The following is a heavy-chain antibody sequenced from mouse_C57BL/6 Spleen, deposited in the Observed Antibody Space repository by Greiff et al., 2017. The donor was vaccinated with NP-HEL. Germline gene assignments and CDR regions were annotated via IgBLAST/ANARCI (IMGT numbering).Heavy chain of an antibody. D-gene: IGHD1-1*01. J-gene: IGHJ4*01. V-gene: IGHV8-8*01. CDR1: GFSLSTFGMG. CDR3: ARIASYYGSSYYAMDY. CDR2: IWWDDDK. Sequence: QVTLKVSGPGILQPSQTLSLTCSFSGFSLSTFGMGVGWIRQPSGKGLEWLAHIWWDDDKYYNPALKSRLTISKDTSKNQVFLKIANVDTADTATYYCARIASYYGSSYYAMDYWGQGTSVTVSS.